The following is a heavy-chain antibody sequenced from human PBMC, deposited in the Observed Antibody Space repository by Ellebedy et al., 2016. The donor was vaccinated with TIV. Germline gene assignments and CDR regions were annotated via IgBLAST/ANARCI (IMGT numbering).Heavy chain of an antibody. CDR1: GFTVSYTY. J-gene: IGHJ3*02. CDR2: IHTGGDT. D-gene: IGHD1-20*01. V-gene: IGHV3-53*01. Sequence: GGSLRLSCAASGFTVSYTYMSWVRQAPGKGLEWVSVIHTGGDTYYADSVKGRFTISGDSSKNTLYLQMNSLRAEDTAVYYCARRITGTYGDDALDIWGQGTMVTVSS. CDR3: ARRITGTYGDDALDI.